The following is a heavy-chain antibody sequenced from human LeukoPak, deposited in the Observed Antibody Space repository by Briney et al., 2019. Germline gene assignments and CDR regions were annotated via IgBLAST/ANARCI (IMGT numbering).Heavy chain of an antibody. J-gene: IGHJ4*02. CDR1: GYSFHGYD. V-gene: IGHV1-3*01. CDR2: ISGHNGDT. D-gene: IGHD6-19*01. Sequence: ASVKVSCKASGYSFHGYDLQWLRQAPGQRLEWVGWISGHNGDTRYSQKFQDRITLTRDTSASTGYMELTSLTSEDTAVYYCARSGLYSSSWRTSDFWGQGTLVTVSS. CDR3: ARSGLYSSSWRTSDF.